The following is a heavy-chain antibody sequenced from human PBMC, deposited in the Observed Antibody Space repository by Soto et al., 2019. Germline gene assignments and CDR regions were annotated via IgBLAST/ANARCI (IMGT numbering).Heavy chain of an antibody. J-gene: IGHJ6*02. CDR3: ARDSALGGYYYYYGMDV. V-gene: IGHV3-30-3*01. CDR2: ISYDGSNK. D-gene: IGHD3-16*01. CDR1: GFTFSSYA. Sequence: GGSLRLSCAASGFTFSSYAIHWVRQAPGKGLEWVAVISYDGSNKYYADSVKGRFTISRDNSKNTLYLQMNSLRAEDTAVYYCARDSALGGYYYYYGMDVWGQGTTVTVSS.